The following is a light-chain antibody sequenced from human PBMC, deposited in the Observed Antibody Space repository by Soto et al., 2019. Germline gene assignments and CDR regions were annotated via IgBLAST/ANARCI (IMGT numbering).Light chain of an antibody. CDR3: QQSYSTPQT. J-gene: IGKJ1*01. CDR1: QSISSY. Sequence: DIQMTQYPSSLSASVGDRVTITCRASQSISSYLNWYQQKPGKAPKLLIYAASSLQSGVPSRFSGSGSGTDFTLTISSLQPEDFATYYCQQSYSTPQTFGQGTKVDIK. V-gene: IGKV1-39*01. CDR2: AAS.